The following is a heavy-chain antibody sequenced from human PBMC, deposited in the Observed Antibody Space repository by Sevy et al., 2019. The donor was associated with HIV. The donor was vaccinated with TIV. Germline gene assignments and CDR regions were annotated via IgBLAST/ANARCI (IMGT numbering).Heavy chain of an antibody. CDR1: GFSFSSYG. Sequence: GGSLRLSSAASGFSFSSYGMHWVRQAPGKGLEWVALVWYDGSDKYYADSVKGRFTISRDNSKNTLYLQMNSLRVEDTAVYYCARDSGLQLFRYWGQGTLVTVSS. D-gene: IGHD1-1*01. V-gene: IGHV3-33*01. CDR3: ARDSGLQLFRY. CDR2: VWYDGSDK. J-gene: IGHJ4*02.